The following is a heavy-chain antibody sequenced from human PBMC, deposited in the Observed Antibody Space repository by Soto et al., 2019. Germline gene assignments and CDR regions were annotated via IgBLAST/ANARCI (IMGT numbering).Heavy chain of an antibody. CDR2: INSDGSST. CDR1: GFTFSSYW. Sequence: GGSLRLSCAASGFTFSSYWMHWVRQAPGKGLVWVSRINSDGSSTSYADSVKGRFTISRDNAKDTLYLQMNSLRAEDTAVYYCARDLLDYSNYVGYYYYMDVWGKGTTVTVSS. D-gene: IGHD4-4*01. J-gene: IGHJ6*03. V-gene: IGHV3-74*01. CDR3: ARDLLDYSNYVGYYYYMDV.